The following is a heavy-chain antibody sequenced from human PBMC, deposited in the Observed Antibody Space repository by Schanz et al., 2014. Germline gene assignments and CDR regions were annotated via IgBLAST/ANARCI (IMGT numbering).Heavy chain of an antibody. V-gene: IGHV3-23*04. CDR3: AKGRFGELSAFDI. CDR1: TSIFNHAW. J-gene: IGHJ3*02. CDR2: ISSGGGST. Sequence: EVQLVESGGGLVKPGGSLRLSCAASTSIFNHAWMSWVRQAPGKGLEWVSSISSGGGSTYYADSVKGRFTISRDNSKNSLYLQMNSLRAEDTAVYYCAKGRFGELSAFDIWGQGTMVTVSS. D-gene: IGHD3-10*01.